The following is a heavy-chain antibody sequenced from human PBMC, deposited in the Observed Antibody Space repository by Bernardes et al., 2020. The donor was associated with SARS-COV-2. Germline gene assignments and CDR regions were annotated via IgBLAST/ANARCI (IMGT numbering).Heavy chain of an antibody. Sequence: SETLSLTCTVSGDSISSHYWSWIRQPPGKGLEWIGHIFYTGSTNYNPSLKSRVTISVDTSKKQFSLKLNSVTAADTAVYYSARVRASCTNGVCYHHYYDAMDVWGQGQGTTVTVSS. V-gene: IGHV4-59*11. CDR2: IFYTGST. CDR1: GDSISSHY. J-gene: IGHJ6*02. D-gene: IGHD2-8*01. CDR3: ARVRASCTNGVCYHHYYDAMDV.